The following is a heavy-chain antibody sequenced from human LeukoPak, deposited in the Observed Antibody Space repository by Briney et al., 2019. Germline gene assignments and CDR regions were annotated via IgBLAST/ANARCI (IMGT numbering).Heavy chain of an antibody. J-gene: IGHJ6*03. V-gene: IGHV4-38-2*02. D-gene: IGHD1-7*01. CDR3: ASLYNWNYASPYYMDV. CDR1: GYSITSAYY. Sequence: PSETLSLTCTVSGYSITSAYYWGWVRQPPGKGLEWVGNVYHGVSTYYNPSLKSRVTISVDASKNQFSLKLSSVTAADTAMYYCASLYNWNYASPYYMDVWGKGTTVTVSS. CDR2: VYHGVST.